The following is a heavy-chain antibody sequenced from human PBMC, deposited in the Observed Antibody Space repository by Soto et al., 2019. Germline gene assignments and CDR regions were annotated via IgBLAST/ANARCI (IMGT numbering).Heavy chain of an antibody. CDR1: GYSFTSYW. D-gene: IGHD3-10*01. J-gene: IGHJ6*02. CDR3: ARHLEGSGSYYKDYYYYGMDV. Sequence: XESLRISCKGSGYSFTSYWIGWVRQMPGKGLEWMGIIYPGDSDTRYSPSFQGRVTISADKSISTAYLQWSSLKASDTAMYYCARHLEGSGSYYKDYYYYGMDVWGQGTTVTVSS. V-gene: IGHV5-51*01. CDR2: IYPGDSDT.